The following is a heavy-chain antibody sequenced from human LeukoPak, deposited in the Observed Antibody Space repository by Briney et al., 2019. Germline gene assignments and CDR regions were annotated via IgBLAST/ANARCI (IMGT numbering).Heavy chain of an antibody. CDR1: GYTFTGYY. Sequence: ASVKVSCKASGYTFTGYYMHWVRQAPGQGLEWMGWINPNSGGTNYAQKFQGRVTMTRDTSISTAYMEPSRLRSDDTAVYYCASGIAAAGRPEDYYNGMDVWGQGTTVTVSS. V-gene: IGHV1-2*02. CDR2: INPNSGGT. CDR3: ASGIAAAGRPEDYYNGMDV. D-gene: IGHD6-13*01. J-gene: IGHJ6*02.